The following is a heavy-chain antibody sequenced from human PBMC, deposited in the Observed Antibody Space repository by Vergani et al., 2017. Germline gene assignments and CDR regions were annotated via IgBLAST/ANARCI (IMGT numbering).Heavy chain of an antibody. V-gene: IGHV5-51*01. CDR2: IYPADSDT. CDR1: EYSFGNYW. D-gene: IGHD1-1*01. CDR3: ARHTTYTDS. Sequence: EVELVQSGPEMRNPGESLKISCKGSEYSFGNYWIGWVRQMPGQGLEWMGIIYPADSDTRYSPSFQGQVTISADKSISTAFLQWDSLKAADTALYYCARHTTYTDSWGQGTLVTVSS. J-gene: IGHJ4*02.